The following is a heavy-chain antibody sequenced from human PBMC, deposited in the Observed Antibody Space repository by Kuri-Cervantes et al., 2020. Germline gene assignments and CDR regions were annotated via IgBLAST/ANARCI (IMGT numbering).Heavy chain of an antibody. CDR3: ARDVIAAAGTGSVNWFDP. V-gene: IGHV1-69*05. Sequence: SVKVSCKDSGGTLSTHAISWVRQAPGQGLEWVGGTIPMFGTTTYAQIFQGRVTITTDESTSTAYMELSSLRSEDTAVYYCARDVIAAAGTGSVNWFDPWGQGTLVTVSS. CDR2: TIPMFGTT. CDR1: GGTLSTHA. J-gene: IGHJ5*02. D-gene: IGHD6-13*01.